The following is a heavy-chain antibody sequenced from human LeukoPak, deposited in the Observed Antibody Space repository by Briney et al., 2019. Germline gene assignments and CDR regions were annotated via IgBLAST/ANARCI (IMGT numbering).Heavy chain of an antibody. V-gene: IGHV6-1*01. CDR3: ARDPGLGFGFDM. D-gene: IGHD3-3*01. CDR1: GDSVSSNTAA. J-gene: IGHJ3*02. CDR2: TYYRSRWYY. Sequence: SQTLSLTCAISGDSVSSNTAAWSWIRQSPSRGLEWLGRTYYRSRWYYEHAPSVKSRISVNPDTSKNHFSLQLNSVTPDDTAVYYRARDPGLGFGFDMWGQGTLVTVSA.